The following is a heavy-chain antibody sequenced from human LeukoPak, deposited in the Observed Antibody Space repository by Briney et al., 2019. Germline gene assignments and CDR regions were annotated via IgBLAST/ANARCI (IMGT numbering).Heavy chain of an antibody. CDR1: GFTFSSYA. CDR2: ISGSGGDT. V-gene: IGHV3-23*01. CDR3: AKMARYSSSWADC. Sequence: PGGSLRLSCAASGFTFSSYAMTWVRQAPGKGLEWVSGISGSGGDTYYADSVKGRFTVSRDNSKNTLCLQMNSLRAEDTAVYYCAKMARYSSSWADCWGQGTLVTVSS. D-gene: IGHD6-13*01. J-gene: IGHJ4*02.